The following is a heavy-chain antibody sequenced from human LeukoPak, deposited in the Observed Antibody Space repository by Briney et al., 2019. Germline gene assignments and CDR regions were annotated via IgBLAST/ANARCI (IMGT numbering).Heavy chain of an antibody. V-gene: IGHV3-74*01. CDR3: ARVLSVRLERQLYYFDY. CDR2: INSDGSTI. D-gene: IGHD1-1*01. CDR1: GFTFSSYW. J-gene: IGHJ4*02. Sequence: GGSLRLSCAASGFTFSSYWMHWVRQAPGKGLVWVSRINSDGSTITYADSVKGRFTISRDNAKNTLYLQMNSLGAEDTAVYYCARVLSVRLERQLYYFDYWGQGTLVTVSS.